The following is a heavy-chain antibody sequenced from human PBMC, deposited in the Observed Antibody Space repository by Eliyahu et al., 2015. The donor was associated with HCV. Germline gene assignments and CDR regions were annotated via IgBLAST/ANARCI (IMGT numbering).Heavy chain of an antibody. J-gene: IGHJ4*02. CDR1: GFXFSDYG. Sequence: QVQLVESGXGVVQPGRSLRLXCAASGFXFSDYGMHWVRQAPGKGLEWVAVISYDGSNKYYADSVKGRFTISRDNSKKTVYLQMNSLRPEDTAVYYCAKADTALGYYFDYWGQGTLVTVSS. D-gene: IGHD5-18*01. CDR2: ISYDGSNK. V-gene: IGHV3-30*18. CDR3: AKADTALGYYFDY.